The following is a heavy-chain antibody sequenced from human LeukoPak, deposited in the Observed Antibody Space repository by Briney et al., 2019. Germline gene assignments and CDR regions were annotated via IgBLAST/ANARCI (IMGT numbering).Heavy chain of an antibody. Sequence: SETQSLTCTVYGGSISSYYWSWIRQPPGKGLEWLGYIYYSGSTNYNPSLKSRVTISVDTSKNQFSLKLSSVTAADTAVYYCAREQWEFHSGNWFDPWGQRTLVTVSS. V-gene: IGHV4-59*01. CDR1: GGSISSYY. J-gene: IGHJ5*02. D-gene: IGHD1-26*01. CDR2: IYYSGST. CDR3: AREQWEFHSGNWFDP.